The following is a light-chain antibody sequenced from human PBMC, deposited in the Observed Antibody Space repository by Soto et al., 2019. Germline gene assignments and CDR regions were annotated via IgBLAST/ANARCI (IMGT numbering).Light chain of an antibody. CDR1: QSVNSN. CDR3: QQYNNWPRT. V-gene: IGKV3-15*01. CDR2: GAS. J-gene: IGKJ1*01. Sequence: EIVMTQSPGTLSVSPGERAALSCRASQSVNSNLAWYQQKPGQAPRLLIYGASTRATGIPARFSGSGSGTEFTLTISSLQSEDFVVYYCQQYNNWPRTFGQGTKVEIK.